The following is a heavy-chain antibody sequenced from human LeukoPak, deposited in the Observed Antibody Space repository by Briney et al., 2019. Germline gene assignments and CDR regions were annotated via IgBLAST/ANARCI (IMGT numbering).Heavy chain of an antibody. J-gene: IGHJ4*02. Sequence: PSETLSLTCTVSGGSISSSSYYWGWIRQPPGKGLEWVGIIYYSRSNYSSPSLERRVPVSVDTSKTQFSLKLSSVTAADTAVYYWASEDTAMVTYYFDYWGQGTLVTVSS. D-gene: IGHD5-18*01. CDR3: ASEDTAMVTYYFDY. CDR2: IYYSRSN. CDR1: GGSISSSSYY. V-gene: IGHV4-39*01.